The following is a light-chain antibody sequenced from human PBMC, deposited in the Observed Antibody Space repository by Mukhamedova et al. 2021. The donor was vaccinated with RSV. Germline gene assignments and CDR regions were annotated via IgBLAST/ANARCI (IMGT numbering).Light chain of an antibody. Sequence: ATTRATGIPARFSGSESGTEFTLTISSLQSEDFAVYYCQYYNNWWAFGQGTKVEV. V-gene: IGKV3-15*01. CDR3: QYYNNWWA. J-gene: IGKJ1*01. CDR2: AT.